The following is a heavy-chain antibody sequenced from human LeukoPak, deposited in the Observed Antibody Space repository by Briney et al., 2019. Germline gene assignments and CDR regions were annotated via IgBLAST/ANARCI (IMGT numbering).Heavy chain of an antibody. V-gene: IGHV3-23*01. D-gene: IGHD3-22*01. J-gene: IGHJ4*02. CDR3: ARGTYYYDSSGYYSQDY. CDR2: ISGSGGST. CDR1: GLTFSSYA. Sequence: PGGSLRLSCAASGLTFSSYAMSWVRQAPGKGLEWVSAISGSGGSTYYADSVKGRFTISRDNSKNTLYLQMNSLRAEDTAVYYCARGTYYYDSSGYYSQDYWGQGTLVTVSS.